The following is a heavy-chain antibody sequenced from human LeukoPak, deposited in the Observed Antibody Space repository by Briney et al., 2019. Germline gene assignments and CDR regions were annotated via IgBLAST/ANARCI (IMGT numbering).Heavy chain of an antibody. V-gene: IGHV3-23*01. D-gene: IGHD3-3*01. CDR1: GFTFSSYA. CDR2: ISGSGGST. Sequence: GGSLRLSCAASGFTFSSYAMSWVRQAPGKGLEWVSAISGSGGSTYYAGSVKGRFTISRDNSKNTLYLQMNSLRAEDTAVYYCAKAGDFWSGYFAWGQGTLVTVSS. J-gene: IGHJ5*02. CDR3: AKAGDFWSGYFA.